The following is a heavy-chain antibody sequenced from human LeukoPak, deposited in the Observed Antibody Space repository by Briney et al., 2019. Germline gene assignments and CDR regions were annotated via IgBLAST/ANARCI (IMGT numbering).Heavy chain of an antibody. CDR1: GYTFSVNY. J-gene: IGHJ4*02. V-gene: IGHV1-2*02. Sequence: ASVNVSLNCSGYTFSVNYMHWGRQAPAQGLGLKGLINTNSGGTNYSHTFQGRGTITRDTSISKAYMELIRLRSDAAAADYCATEVTDWGQGTLVTVSS. D-gene: IGHD5-18*01. CDR3: ATEVTD. CDR2: INTNSGGT.